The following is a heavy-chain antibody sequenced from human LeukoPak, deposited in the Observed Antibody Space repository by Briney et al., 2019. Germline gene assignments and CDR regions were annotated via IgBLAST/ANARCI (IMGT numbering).Heavy chain of an antibody. V-gene: IGHV2-5*02. J-gene: IGHJ3*02. Sequence: ESGPTLVKPTQTLTLTCTFSGFSLITSGVGVGWIRQPPGKALEWLALIYWDDDKRYSPSLKSRLTITKDTSKNQVVLTMTNMDPVDTATYYCAHYCSGGSCYAFDIWGQGTMVTVSS. CDR3: AHYCSGGSCYAFDI. D-gene: IGHD2-15*01. CDR2: IYWDDDK. CDR1: GFSLITSGVG.